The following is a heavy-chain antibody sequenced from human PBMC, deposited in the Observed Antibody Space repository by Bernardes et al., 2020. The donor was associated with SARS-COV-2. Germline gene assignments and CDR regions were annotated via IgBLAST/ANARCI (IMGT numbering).Heavy chain of an antibody. J-gene: IGHJ4*02. V-gene: IGHV3-23*01. D-gene: IGHD2-15*01. CDR3: ARAIRSGYCSDTSCYTFDS. CDR2: ISGSGDRT. Sequence: GGSLRLSCAASGFTFSSYAMSWVRQAPGKGLEWVSGISGSGDRTNYAGSVKGRFTISRDTSKSTLYLQMNSLRAEDTAVYYCARAIRSGYCSDTSCYTFDSWGQGTLVTVSS. CDR1: GFTFSSYA.